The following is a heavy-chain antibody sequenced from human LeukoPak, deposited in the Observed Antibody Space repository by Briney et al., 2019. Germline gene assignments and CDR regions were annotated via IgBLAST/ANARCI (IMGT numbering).Heavy chain of an antibody. CDR3: PREYVLPWFGESRGAFDI. CDR2: IYYSGST. Sequence: PSETLSLTRTVSGGSICIYFWSWLRQPPGKGLEWIGYIYYSGSTNYNPSLKSRVTISVDTSKDQFSLKRRSVTASDTDVEYCPREYVLPWFGESRGAFDILGQGTMVTVSS. D-gene: IGHD3-10*01. CDR1: GGSICIYF. J-gene: IGHJ3*02. V-gene: IGHV4-59*01.